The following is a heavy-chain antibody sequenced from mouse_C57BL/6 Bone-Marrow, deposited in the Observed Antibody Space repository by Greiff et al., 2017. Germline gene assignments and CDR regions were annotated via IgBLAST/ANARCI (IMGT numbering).Heavy chain of an antibody. CDR3: ASGSRWAY. J-gene: IGHJ3*01. V-gene: IGHV1-81*01. Sequence: QVQLKESGAELARPGASVKLSCKASGYTFTSYGISWVKQRTGQGLEWIGRIYPRSGNTYYNEKFKGKATLTADKSSSTAYMELRSLTSEDSAVYFCASGSRWAYWGQGTLVTVSA. D-gene: IGHD1-1*01. CDR1: GYTFTSYG. CDR2: IYPRSGNT.